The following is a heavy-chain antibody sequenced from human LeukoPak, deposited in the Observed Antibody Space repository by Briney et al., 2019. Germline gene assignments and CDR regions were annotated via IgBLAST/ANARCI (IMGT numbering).Heavy chain of an antibody. CDR1: GDSVNTYY. CDR3: ARGVRGVVTSKWFDP. J-gene: IGHJ5*02. V-gene: IGHV4-59*02. D-gene: IGHD2-21*02. Sequence: SETLSLTCTVSGDSVNTYYWTWLRQPPGKGLEWIGLVASSGTSNYNPSLKSRVTISIDTTKNQFSLSLTCVTPAATSVYSCARGVRGVVTSKWFDPGGEGTLVSVPS. CDR2: VASSGTS.